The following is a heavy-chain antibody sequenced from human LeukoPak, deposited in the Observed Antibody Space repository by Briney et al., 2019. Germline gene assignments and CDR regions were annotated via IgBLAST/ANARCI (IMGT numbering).Heavy chain of an antibody. J-gene: IGHJ6*02. V-gene: IGHV3-23*01. D-gene: IGHD2-2*01. CDR1: GFTFSSYA. Sequence: GVSLRPSCAASGFTFSSYAMSWVRQAPGKGLEWVSAISGSGGSTYYADSVKGRFTISRDNSKTTLYLQMNSLRAEDTAVYYCAQDRGARYPLGMDVWGQGTTVTVSS. CDR2: ISGSGGST. CDR3: AQDRGARYPLGMDV.